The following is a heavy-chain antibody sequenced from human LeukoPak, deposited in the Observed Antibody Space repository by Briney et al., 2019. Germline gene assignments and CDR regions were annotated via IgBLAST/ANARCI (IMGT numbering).Heavy chain of an antibody. CDR3: ARDLGYGYYFYYYLDV. D-gene: IGHD5-18*01. CDR2: IHASGNT. CDR1: GGSIGSYY. Sequence: SETLSLTCTVSGGSIGSYYWTWIRQPAGKGLEYLGRIHASGNTYYNPSLNSRVAISIDTSKNQFSLKVSSVAAADTAVYYCARDLGYGYYFYYYLDVWGKGTTVTVSS. V-gene: IGHV4-4*07. J-gene: IGHJ6*03.